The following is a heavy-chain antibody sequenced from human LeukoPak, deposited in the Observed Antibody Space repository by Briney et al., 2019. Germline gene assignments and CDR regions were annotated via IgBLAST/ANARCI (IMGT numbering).Heavy chain of an antibody. Sequence: SETLSLTCTVSGYSISSGYYWGWILQPPGKGLDWIGSIYHSGSTYYNPSLKSRVTISVDTSKNQFSLKLSSVTAADTAVYYCARVKKTYYYDSSGYGDAFDIWGQGTMVTVSS. J-gene: IGHJ3*02. CDR3: ARVKKTYYYDSSGYGDAFDI. V-gene: IGHV4-38-2*02. CDR1: GYSISSGYY. CDR2: IYHSGST. D-gene: IGHD3-22*01.